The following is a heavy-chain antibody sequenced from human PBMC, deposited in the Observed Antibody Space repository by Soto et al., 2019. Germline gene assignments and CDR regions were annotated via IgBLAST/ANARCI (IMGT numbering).Heavy chain of an antibody. CDR3: AKGRFDVVTISPFDH. D-gene: IGHD3-3*02. CDR2: ISYDGTEE. CDR1: GFTFSSFG. J-gene: IGHJ4*01. V-gene: IGHV3-30*18. Sequence: GGSLRLSCAASGFTFSSFGIHWVRQAPGKGLEWVAVISYDGTEEKYADSVKGRATVSRDNSKNTVYLQMNRLRGDDSAIYYCAKGRFDVVTISPFDHWGQGTLVTVSS.